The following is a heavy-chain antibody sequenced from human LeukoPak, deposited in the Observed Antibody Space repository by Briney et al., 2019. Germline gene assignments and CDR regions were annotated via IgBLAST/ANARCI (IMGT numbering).Heavy chain of an antibody. CDR1: DDSISTYY. D-gene: IGHD3-22*01. J-gene: IGHJ4*02. CDR3: ARHSDTSIYFNY. Sequence: PSETLSLTCAVSDDSISTYYWHWIRQPPGKAPECIGYIHYSGSTNYNPSLKSRVTFSVDTSKNQFSLKLSSVTAADTAVYYCARHSDTSIYFNYWGQGTLVTVSS. V-gene: IGHV4-59*08. CDR2: IHYSGST.